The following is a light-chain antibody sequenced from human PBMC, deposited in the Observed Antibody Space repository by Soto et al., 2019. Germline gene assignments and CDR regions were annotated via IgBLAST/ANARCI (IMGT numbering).Light chain of an antibody. CDR1: QSVSSN. Sequence: EIVMTQSPATLSVSPGARSPLSCTASQSVSSNLAWYQQKPGLAPRLLIYGASTRATGIPARFSGSGSGTEFTLTISSLQSEDFAVYYCQQYNNWPLTFGQGTRLEIK. V-gene: IGKV3-15*01. CDR3: QQYNNWPLT. J-gene: IGKJ5*01. CDR2: GAS.